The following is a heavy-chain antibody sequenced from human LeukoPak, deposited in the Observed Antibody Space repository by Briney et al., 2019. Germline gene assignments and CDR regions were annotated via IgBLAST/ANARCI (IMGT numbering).Heavy chain of an antibody. CDR2: TSSDGRSK. Sequence: GGSLRLSCAASGFTFSTYAMHWVRQAPGKGLEWVAITSSDGRSKFYADSVKGRFTISGDNSKSTSYLQMNSLRAEDTAVYYCARGPKSQKQWLFSLFDPWGQGTLVTVSS. J-gene: IGHJ5*02. V-gene: IGHV3-30*04. CDR1: GFTFSTYA. D-gene: IGHD6-19*01. CDR3: ARGPKSQKQWLFSLFDP.